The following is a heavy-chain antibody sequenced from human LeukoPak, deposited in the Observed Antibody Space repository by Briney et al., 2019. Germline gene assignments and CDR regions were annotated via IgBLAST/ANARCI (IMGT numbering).Heavy chain of an antibody. CDR1: GFTFSDYY. V-gene: IGHV3-11*01. CDR2: ICDSGRTI. D-gene: IGHD3-22*01. J-gene: IGHJ4*02. CDR3: ARDRLGDYDHSGYYDK. Sequence: PGGSLRLSCAASGFTFSDYYMSWIPQAPGKGLEWVSYICDSGRTIYYADSVKGRFTISRDNAKNSVYLQMNNLGAEDTAVYYCARDRLGDYDHSGYYDKWGQGTLVTVSS.